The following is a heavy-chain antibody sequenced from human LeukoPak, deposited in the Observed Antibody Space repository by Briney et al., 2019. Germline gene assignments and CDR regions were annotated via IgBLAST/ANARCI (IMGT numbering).Heavy chain of an antibody. D-gene: IGHD4-17*01. CDR2: ISGSGGST. Sequence: GGSLRLSCAASGFAFSSYAMSWVRQAPGKGLEWVSAISGSGGSTYYADSVKGRFTISRDNSRNTLYLQMNSLRAEDTAVYYCAKASVTTVIRGAFDIWGQGTMVTVSS. V-gene: IGHV3-23*01. CDR3: AKASVTTVIRGAFDI. J-gene: IGHJ3*02. CDR1: GFAFSSYA.